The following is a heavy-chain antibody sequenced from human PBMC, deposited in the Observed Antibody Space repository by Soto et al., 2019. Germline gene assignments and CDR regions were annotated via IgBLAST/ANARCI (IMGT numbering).Heavy chain of an antibody. CDR1: GFTFSTYE. D-gene: IGHD2-2*01. Sequence: GVLRLSCAASGFTFSTYEMNWFRQAPVNGLEWVSYISGRGSTIYYADSVKGRFTISRDNAKNSLYLQMNSLRAEYTAVYYCARVKVPAPSLTYYSHYRMDVWGQGTTVTVSS. J-gene: IGHJ6*02. V-gene: IGHV3-48*03. CDR3: ARVKVPAPSLTYYSHYRMDV. CDR2: ISGRGSTI.